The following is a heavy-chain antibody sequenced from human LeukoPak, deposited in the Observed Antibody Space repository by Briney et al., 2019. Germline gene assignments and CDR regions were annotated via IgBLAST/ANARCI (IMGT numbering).Heavy chain of an antibody. CDR1: GFTFSYNW. D-gene: IGHD3-10*01. J-gene: IGHJ4*02. V-gene: IGHV3-74*01. CDR2: ISSDGRTT. Sequence: GGSLRLSCAASGFTFSYNWMHWVRQAPGKGLVWVSRISSDGRTTHYADSVKGRFTISGDSAKNTLFLQMNDLRAEDTAVYYCLGYYSGSPNWGQGTLVTVSS. CDR3: LGYYSGSPN.